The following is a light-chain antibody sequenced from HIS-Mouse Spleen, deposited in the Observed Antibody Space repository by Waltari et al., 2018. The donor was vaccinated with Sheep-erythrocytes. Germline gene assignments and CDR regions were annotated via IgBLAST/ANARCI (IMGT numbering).Light chain of an antibody. CDR2: GNS. Sequence: QSALTQPRSVSGSPGQSVTISCTGTSSDVGGYNYVSWYQQHPGKAPKLLIYGNSNRPSGVPDRFSGSKPGTSASLAITGLQAEDEADYYCQSYDSSLSAVVFGGGTKLTVL. J-gene: IGLJ2*01. CDR3: QSYDSSLSAVV. V-gene: IGLV2-11*01. CDR1: SSDVGGYNY.